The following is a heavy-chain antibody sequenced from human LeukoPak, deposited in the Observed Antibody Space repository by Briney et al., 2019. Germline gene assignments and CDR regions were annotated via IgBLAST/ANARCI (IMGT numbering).Heavy chain of an antibody. CDR3: ARLVGFGELFVRPSDY. V-gene: IGHV5-51*01. CDR2: IYPGDSDT. J-gene: IGHJ4*02. D-gene: IGHD3-10*01. CDR1: GYSFTSYW. Sequence: PGESLKISCKGSGYSFTSYWMGWVRQMPGKGLEWMGIIYPGDSDTRYSPSFQGQVTISADKSISTAYLQWSSLKASDTAMYYCARLVGFGELFVRPSDYWGQGTLVTVSS.